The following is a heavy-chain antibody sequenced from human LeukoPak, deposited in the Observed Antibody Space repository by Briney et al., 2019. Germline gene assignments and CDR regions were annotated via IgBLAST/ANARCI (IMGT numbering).Heavy chain of an antibody. V-gene: IGHV3-66*01. J-gene: IGHJ4*02. CDR1: GFTVSSNY. CDR3: TTKRGYSYGYAD. Sequence: GGSLRLSCAASGFTVSSNYMSWVRQAPGKGQEWLSVIYSGGSTYYADSVKGRFTISRDNSKNTLYLQMKSLRAEDTAVYYCTTKRGYSYGYADWGQGTLVTVSS. CDR2: IYSGGST. D-gene: IGHD5-18*01.